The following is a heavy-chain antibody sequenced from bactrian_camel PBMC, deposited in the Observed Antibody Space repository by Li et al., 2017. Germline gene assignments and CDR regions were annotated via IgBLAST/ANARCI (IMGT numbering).Heavy chain of an antibody. V-gene: IGHV3S56*01. J-gene: IGHJ4*01. D-gene: IGHD2*01. CDR2: IDSDGGT. Sequence: HVQLVESGGGSVQAGGSLRLSCAAPGYRYDTYCMGWFRQAPGKAREGIAVIDSDGGTDYTYSVAGRFTISKDNSKNMVYLQMSSLKPEDTAMYFCAAGNPEREWWSLRESGYNYWGQGTQVTVS. CDR1: GYRYDTYC. CDR3: AAGNPEREWWSLRESGYNY.